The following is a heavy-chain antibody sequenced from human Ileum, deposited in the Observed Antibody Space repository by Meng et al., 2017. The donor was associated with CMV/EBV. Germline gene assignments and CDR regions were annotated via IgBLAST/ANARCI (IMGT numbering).Heavy chain of an antibody. CDR1: GFTFSDYA. Sequence: GESLKISCEVSGFTFSDYAMHWVRQPPGKGLEWVAVTSYNGGNKYYADSVKGRFTISRDNSQNTVFLEMNSLRTEDTAMYYCASPLFCSTTACLWTFSSWGQGTLVTVSS. CDR2: TSYNGGNK. V-gene: IGHV3-30-3*01. J-gene: IGHJ4*02. D-gene: IGHD2/OR15-2a*01. CDR3: ASPLFCSTTACLWTFSS.